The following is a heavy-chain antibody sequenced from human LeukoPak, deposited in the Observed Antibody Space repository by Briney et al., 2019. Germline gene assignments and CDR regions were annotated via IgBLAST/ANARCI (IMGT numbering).Heavy chain of an antibody. V-gene: IGHV3-23*01. Sequence: GSLRLSCAASGFTFSSYAMTWVRQAPGKGLEWVSSFSFNGESTYYADSAKGRFTISRDNSKNTLYLQMNSLRAEDTAVYYCAKGGYSNGRYYYYYMDVWDEGTTVTVSS. D-gene: IGHD5-18*01. CDR2: FSFNGEST. CDR1: GFTFSSYA. J-gene: IGHJ6*03. CDR3: AKGGYSNGRYYYYYMDV.